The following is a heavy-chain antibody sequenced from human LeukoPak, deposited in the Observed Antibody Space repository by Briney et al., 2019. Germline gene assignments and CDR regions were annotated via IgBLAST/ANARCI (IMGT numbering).Heavy chain of an antibody. D-gene: IGHD1-26*01. V-gene: IGHV1-69*13. Sequence: SVKVSCKASGGTFSSYAISWVRQAPGQGLEWMGRIFPIFATANYAQKFQGRVTITADESTSTAYMELSSLRSEDTAAYYCARESGSYEAYFDYWGQGTLVTVSS. CDR1: GGTFSSYA. CDR3: ARESGSYEAYFDY. J-gene: IGHJ4*02. CDR2: IFPIFATA.